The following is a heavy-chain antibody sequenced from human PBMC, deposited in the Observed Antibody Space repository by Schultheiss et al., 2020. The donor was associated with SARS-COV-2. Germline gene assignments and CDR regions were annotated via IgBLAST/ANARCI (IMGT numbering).Heavy chain of an antibody. D-gene: IGHD3-10*01. V-gene: IGHV3-15*01. Sequence: GGSLRLSCAASGFTFSNAWTSWVRQAPGKGLEWVGRIKSKTDGGTTDYAAPVKGRFTISRDDSKNTLYLQMNSLKTEDTAVYYCTTEGLSGSGSYYKTDNWFDPWGQGTLVTVSS. J-gene: IGHJ5*02. CDR1: GFTFSNAW. CDR2: IKSKTDGGTT. CDR3: TTEGLSGSGSYYKTDNWFDP.